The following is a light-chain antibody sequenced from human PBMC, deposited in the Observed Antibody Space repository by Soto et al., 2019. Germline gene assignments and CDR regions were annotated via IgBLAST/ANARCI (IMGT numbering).Light chain of an antibody. Sequence: EIVMTQSPATLSVSPGQRATLSCRASQSVSSNFAWYQQNPGQAPRLLIYGASTRTTGIPARFSGSGSGTEFTLTISSLQFEDFAVYYCQQYNNWPYTFGPGTRLESK. CDR3: QQYNNWPYT. CDR1: QSVSSN. J-gene: IGKJ2*01. CDR2: GAS. V-gene: IGKV3-15*01.